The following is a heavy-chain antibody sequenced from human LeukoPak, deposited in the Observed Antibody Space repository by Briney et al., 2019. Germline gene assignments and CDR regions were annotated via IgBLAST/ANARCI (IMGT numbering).Heavy chain of an antibody. CDR2: ISGSSGIA. Sequence: GGSLRLSCAASGFTFSSYAMSWVRQAPGKGLEWVAAISGSSGIAYYADSVKGRFTISRDNSKNMLYLQMNSLRAEDTAVYYCARSIQSSFLYYFDYWGQGILVTVSS. CDR1: GFTFSSYA. J-gene: IGHJ4*02. V-gene: IGHV3-23*01. D-gene: IGHD1-26*01. CDR3: ARSIQSSFLYYFDY.